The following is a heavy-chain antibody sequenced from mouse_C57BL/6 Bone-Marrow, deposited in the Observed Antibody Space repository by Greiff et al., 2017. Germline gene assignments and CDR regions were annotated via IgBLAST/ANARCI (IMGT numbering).Heavy chain of an antibody. J-gene: IGHJ2*01. V-gene: IGHV1-63*01. CDR1: GYTFTNYW. CDR2: IYPGGGYT. Sequence: VQLQQSGAELVRPGTSVKMSCKASGYTFTNYWIGWAKQRPGHGLEWIGDIYPGGGYTNYNEKFKSKATLTVDKSSSTAYMQLSSLTSEDSAVYYCARRYGEGYFDYWGQGTTLTVSS. D-gene: IGHD2-14*01. CDR3: ARRYGEGYFDY.